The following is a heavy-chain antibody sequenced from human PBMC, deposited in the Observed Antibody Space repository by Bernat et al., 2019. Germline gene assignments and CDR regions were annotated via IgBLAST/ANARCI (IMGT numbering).Heavy chain of an antibody. V-gene: IGHV6-1*01. CDR1: GDSIFSDSAA. D-gene: IGHD3-16*01. J-gene: IGHJ4*02. Sequence: QVQLQQSGPGLVKPSQTLSLTCAISGDSIFSDSAAWNWIRQSPSRGLEWLGRTYYRSKSKWHNDYSIFVKSRITINPDTSKNQFSLQLNSVTPEDTAVYYCARGSGGIIGFDYWGQGTLVTVSS. CDR2: TYYRSKSKWHN. CDR3: ARGSGGIIGFDY.